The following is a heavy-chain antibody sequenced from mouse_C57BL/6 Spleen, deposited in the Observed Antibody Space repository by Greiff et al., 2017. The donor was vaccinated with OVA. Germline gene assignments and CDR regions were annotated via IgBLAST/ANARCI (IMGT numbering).Heavy chain of an antibody. CDR2: FHPYNDDT. J-gene: IGHJ1*03. Sequence: VKLVESGAELVKPGASVKMSCKASGYTFTTYPIEWMKQNHGKSLEWIGNFHPYNDDTKYNEKFKGKATLTVEKSSSTVYLELSRLTSDDSAVYYCARSLCYGSRDWYFDVWGTGTTVTVAS. CDR1: GYTFTTYP. CDR3: ARSLCYGSRDWYFDV. V-gene: IGHV1-47*01. D-gene: IGHD1-1*01.